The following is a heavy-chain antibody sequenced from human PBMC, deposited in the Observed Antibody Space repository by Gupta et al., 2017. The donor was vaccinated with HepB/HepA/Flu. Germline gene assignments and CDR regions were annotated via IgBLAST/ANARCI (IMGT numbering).Heavy chain of an antibody. CDR1: GFTFSSYS. J-gene: IGHJ4*02. D-gene: IGHD6-13*01. CDR3: ARERDPDSSSWYGY. V-gene: IGHV3-21*01. Sequence: EVQLVESGGGLVKPGGSLRLSCAASGFTFSSYSMNWVRQAPGKGLEWVSSISSSSSYIYYEDSVKGRFTISRDNAKNSLYLQMNRMRAEETAVYYCARERDPDSSSWYGYWGQGTLVTVSS. CDR2: ISSSSSYI.